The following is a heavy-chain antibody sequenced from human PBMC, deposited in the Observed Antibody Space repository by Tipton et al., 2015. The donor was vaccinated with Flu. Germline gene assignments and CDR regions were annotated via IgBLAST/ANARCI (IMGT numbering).Heavy chain of an antibody. CDR2: MSHSGRT. CDR3: ARLTYYYGSGTSDY. CDR1: GDSISSDYY. Sequence: TLSLTCTISGDSISSDYYWGWIRQPPGKGLEWIGSMSHSGRTYYNPSLKSRVTISVDTWKTQFSLKLTSVTAADTAVYYCARLTYYYGSGTSDYWGQGTLVTVSS. J-gene: IGHJ4*02. D-gene: IGHD3-10*01. V-gene: IGHV4-38-2*02.